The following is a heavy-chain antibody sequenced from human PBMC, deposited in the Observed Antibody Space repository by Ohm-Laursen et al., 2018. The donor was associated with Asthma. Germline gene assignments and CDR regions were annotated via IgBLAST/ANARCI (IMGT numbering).Heavy chain of an antibody. CDR3: AYEFGGSGDY. J-gene: IGHJ4*02. CDR2: INGDGGIK. Sequence: GSLRLSCAASGFTITNYWMHWVRQAPGKGLVWVSRINGDGGIKSYAASVKGRFTISRDDAKNTVYLQMNSLRVDGTAVYYCAYEFGGSGDYWGQGTLVTVSS. CDR1: GFTITNYW. V-gene: IGHV3-74*01. D-gene: IGHD3-10*01.